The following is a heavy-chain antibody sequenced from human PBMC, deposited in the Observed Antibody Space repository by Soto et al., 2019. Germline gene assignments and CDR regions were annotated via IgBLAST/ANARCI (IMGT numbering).Heavy chain of an antibody. CDR3: ARGQGYYDSSGYFDY. J-gene: IGHJ4*02. CDR2: ISSSGSII. V-gene: IGHV3-11*01. D-gene: IGHD3-22*01. CDR1: GFTFSDYY. Sequence: GGSLRLSCAASGFTFSDYYMSWIRQAPGKGLEWVSYISSSGSIIYYADSVKGRFTISRDNARNSLYLQLNSLRAEDTAVYYCARGQGYYDSSGYFDYWGQGTLATVSS.